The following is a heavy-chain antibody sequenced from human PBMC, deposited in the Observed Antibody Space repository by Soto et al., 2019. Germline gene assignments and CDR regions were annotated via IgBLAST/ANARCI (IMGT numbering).Heavy chain of an antibody. J-gene: IGHJ1*01. CDR1: GDSVSSNSAA. V-gene: IGHV6-1*01. D-gene: IGHD2-15*01. Sequence: SQTLSLTCAISGDSVSSNSAAWNWIRQSPSRGLEWLGRTYYRSKWYNDYAVSVKSRITINPDTSKNQFSLQLNSVTPEDTAVYYCARYPRWNCSGGSCYHGYFQHWGRGTLVTVS. CDR3: ARYPRWNCSGGSCYHGYFQH. CDR2: TYYRSKWYN.